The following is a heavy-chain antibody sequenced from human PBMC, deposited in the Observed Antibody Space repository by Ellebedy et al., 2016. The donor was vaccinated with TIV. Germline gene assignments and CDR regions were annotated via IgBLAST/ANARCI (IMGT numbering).Heavy chain of an antibody. Sequence: PGGSLRLSCAASGFTFSRYAMHWVRQAPGKGLEWVAIISYDGINKFYGDSVKGRFTISRDNSKNTLYLQMNSLRAEDTALYYCARDRGDSLVDYWGQGTLVTVSS. V-gene: IGHV3-30-3*01. CDR2: ISYDGINK. J-gene: IGHJ4*02. D-gene: IGHD2-21*01. CDR1: GFTFSRYA. CDR3: ARDRGDSLVDY.